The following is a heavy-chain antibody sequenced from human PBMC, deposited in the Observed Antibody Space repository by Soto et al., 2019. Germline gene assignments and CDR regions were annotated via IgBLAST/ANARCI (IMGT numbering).Heavy chain of an antibody. D-gene: IGHD2-15*01. CDR3: AKDLGSTPYYFEY. Sequence: PGGSLRLSCAASEFSVSSYGMHWVRQAPGKGLEWVAVISYDGSDKNYADSVKGRFTISRDNSKNTLYLQMNSLRGEDTAVYYCAKDLGSTPYYFEYWGQGTLVTVSS. CDR2: ISYDGSDK. J-gene: IGHJ4*02. V-gene: IGHV3-30*18. CDR1: EFSVSSYG.